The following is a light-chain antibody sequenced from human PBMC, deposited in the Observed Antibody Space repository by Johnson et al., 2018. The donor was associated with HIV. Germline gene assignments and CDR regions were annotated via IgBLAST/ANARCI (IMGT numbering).Light chain of an antibody. CDR1: SSDMGNYA. CDR3: GTWDGSLSAGAV. Sequence: QSVLTQPPSVSAAPGQKVTISCSGSSSDMGNYAVSWYQQLPGTAPKLLIYENDKRPSGIPDRFSGSKSGTSATLGINGLQPGDEVDYYCGTWDGSLSAGAVFGTGTKVTI. CDR2: END. J-gene: IGLJ1*01. V-gene: IGLV1-51*02.